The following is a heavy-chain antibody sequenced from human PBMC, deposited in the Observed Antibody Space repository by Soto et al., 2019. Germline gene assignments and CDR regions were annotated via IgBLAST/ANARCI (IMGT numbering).Heavy chain of an antibody. CDR1: GFTFSSYG. J-gene: IGHJ4*02. V-gene: IGHV3-33*01. Sequence: QVQLVESGGGVVQPGRSLRLSCAASGFTFSSYGMHWVRQAPGKGLEWVAVIWYDGSNKYYADSVKGRFTISRDNSKNTLYLQMNSLRAEDTAVYCCAREGYCSSTSCYGQFDYWGQGTLVTVSS. D-gene: IGHD2-2*01. CDR2: IWYDGSNK. CDR3: AREGYCSSTSCYGQFDY.